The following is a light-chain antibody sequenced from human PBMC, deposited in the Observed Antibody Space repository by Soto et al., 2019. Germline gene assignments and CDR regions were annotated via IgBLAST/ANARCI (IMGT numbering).Light chain of an antibody. J-gene: IGKJ4*01. Sequence: EIVLTQSPGTLSLSPGERANISCRASQRLSGSNVGWYQQRPGQAPSLLIYGASKRTTGVPDRFSGSVSGADFNPTITRLEPEDFAVYYCHYYGRSPLPFGGGTKV. CDR3: HYYGRSPLP. V-gene: IGKV3-20*01. CDR1: QRLSGSN. CDR2: GAS.